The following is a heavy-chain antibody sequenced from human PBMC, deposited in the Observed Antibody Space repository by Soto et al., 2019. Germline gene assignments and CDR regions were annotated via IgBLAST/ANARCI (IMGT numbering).Heavy chain of an antibody. CDR3: ARQWNYYDSSGYFGAFDI. Sequence: GESLKISCKGSGYTFTSYWVGWVRQMPGKGLQWMGIIYPGNSDTRYSPSLEGQVTISADKSISTAYLQWSSLKASDTAMYYCARQWNYYDSSGYFGAFDIWGQGTMVTVSS. CDR2: IYPGNSDT. CDR1: GYTFTSYW. D-gene: IGHD3-22*01. V-gene: IGHV5-51*01. J-gene: IGHJ3*02.